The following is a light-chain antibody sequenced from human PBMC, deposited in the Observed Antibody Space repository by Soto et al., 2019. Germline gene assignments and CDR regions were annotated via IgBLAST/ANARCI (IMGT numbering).Light chain of an antibody. CDR2: DVS. Sequence: QSALTQPASVSASPGQSITISCTGTSSDIGAYNSVSWYQQHPGKAPQLMIYDVSYRPSGISSRFSGSKSGKTASLTISGLQAADDADYYCASYTSARIRVFGGGTKLTVL. J-gene: IGLJ2*01. CDR3: ASYTSARIRV. CDR1: SSDIGAYNS. V-gene: IGLV2-14*03.